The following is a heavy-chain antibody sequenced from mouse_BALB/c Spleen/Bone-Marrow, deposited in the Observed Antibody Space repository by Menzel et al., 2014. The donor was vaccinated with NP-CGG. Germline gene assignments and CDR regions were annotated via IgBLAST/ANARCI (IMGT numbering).Heavy chain of an antibody. D-gene: IGHD2-1*01. Sequence: VKLQESGAELVRPGASVKLSCKASGYTFTSYWINWVKQRPGQGLEWIGNIYPSDSYTNYNQKFKDKATLTVDKSSSTAYMQLSSPTSEDSAVYFCTRAGDYGNYYAMDYWGQGTPVTVSS. CDR3: TRAGDYGNYYAMDY. CDR1: GYTFTSYW. V-gene: IGHV1-69*02. J-gene: IGHJ4*01. CDR2: IYPSDSYT.